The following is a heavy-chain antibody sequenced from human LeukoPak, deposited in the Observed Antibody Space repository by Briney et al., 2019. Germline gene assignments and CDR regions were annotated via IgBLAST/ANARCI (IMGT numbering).Heavy chain of an antibody. Sequence: GGSLRLSSAASGFTFSSYGMHWVRQAPGKGLEWVAVIWYDGSNKYYADSVKGRFTISRDNSKNTLYLQMNSLRAEDTAVYYCVRDNPRCCGVVPVNIDDFWGQGTLVTVSS. D-gene: IGHD2-21*02. J-gene: IGHJ4*02. CDR3: VRDNPRCCGVVPVNIDDF. V-gene: IGHV3-33*01. CDR2: IWYDGSNK. CDR1: GFTFSSYG.